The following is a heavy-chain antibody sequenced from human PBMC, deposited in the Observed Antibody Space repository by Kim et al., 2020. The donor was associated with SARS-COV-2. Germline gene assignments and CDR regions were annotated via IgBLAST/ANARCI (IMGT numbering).Heavy chain of an antibody. J-gene: IGHJ6*02. CDR2: INQNGGEK. V-gene: IGHV3-7*01. CDR3: ARDYYGSGGGMDV. CDR1: RFTFSSYW. D-gene: IGHD3-10*01. Sequence: GGSLRLSCGASRFTFSSYWMSWVRQAPGKGLEWVANINQNGGEKNYVDSVKGRFTISRDNAKNSLYLQMNSLRDEDTAVYYCARDYYGSGGGMDVWSQGTTVTVSS.